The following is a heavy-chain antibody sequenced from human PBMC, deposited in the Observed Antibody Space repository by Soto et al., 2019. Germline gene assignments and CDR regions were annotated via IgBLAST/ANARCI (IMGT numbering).Heavy chain of an antibody. D-gene: IGHD2-2*01. Sequence: SETLSLTCTVSGGSISSYYWSWIRQPPGKGLEWIGYIYYSGSTNYNPSLRSRVTISVDTPKNQFSLKLSSVTAADTAVYYCARVVVPAASFHYYYYYYMDVWGKGTTVTVSS. CDR2: IYYSGST. V-gene: IGHV4-59*01. CDR3: ARVVVPAASFHYYYYYYMDV. CDR1: GGSISSYY. J-gene: IGHJ6*03.